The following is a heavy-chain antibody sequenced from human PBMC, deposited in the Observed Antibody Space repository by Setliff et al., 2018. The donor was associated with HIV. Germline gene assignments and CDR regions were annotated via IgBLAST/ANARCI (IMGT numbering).Heavy chain of an antibody. CDR2: INAGNGDT. Sequence: VKVSCKASGDTFTTYALHWVRQAPGQRLEWMGWINAGNGDTKSSQKFQGRVTITRDTSASTAYMELSSLRSEDTGVYYCAIGSSNWPHRPNNFYFDYWGQGTPVTVS. J-gene: IGHJ4*02. D-gene: IGHD6-13*01. CDR1: GDTFTTYA. CDR3: AIGSSNWPHRPNNFYFDY. V-gene: IGHV1-3*01.